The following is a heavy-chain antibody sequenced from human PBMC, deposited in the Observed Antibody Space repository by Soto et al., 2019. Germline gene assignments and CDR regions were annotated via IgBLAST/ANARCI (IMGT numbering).Heavy chain of an antibody. CDR1: GDTFKNCV. V-gene: IGHV1-69*01. CDR2: IIPLFGTT. J-gene: IGHJ6*02. Sequence: QVQVVQSGVEVRRPGSSVKVSCKASGDTFKNCVISWVRQAPGQGLEWMGGIIPLFGTTDFAQRFQGRLTMTTDESTTTAYMELSRLRSEATATYYCAAELGFGKLSVVWGQGTTVIVSS. CDR3: AAELGFGKLSVV. D-gene: IGHD3-10*01.